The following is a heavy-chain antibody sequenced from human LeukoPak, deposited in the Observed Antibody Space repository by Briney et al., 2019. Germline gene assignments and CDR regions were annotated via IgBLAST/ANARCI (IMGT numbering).Heavy chain of an antibody. J-gene: IGHJ4*02. V-gene: IGHV3-30-3*01. CDR3: ARDFAQYCSSTSCYASFLDY. Sequence: PGGSLRLSCAASEFTLSRYNMNWVRQAPGKGLEWVAVISYDGSNKYYADSVKGRFTISRDNSKNTLYLQMNSLRAEDTAVYYCARDFAQYCSSTSCYASFLDYWGQGTLVTVSS. CDR1: EFTLSRYN. D-gene: IGHD2-2*01. CDR2: ISYDGSNK.